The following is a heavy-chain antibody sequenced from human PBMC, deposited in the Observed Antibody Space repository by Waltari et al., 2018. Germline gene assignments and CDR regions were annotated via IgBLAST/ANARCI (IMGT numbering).Heavy chain of an antibody. Sequence: EVQLLESGGGLVQPGGSLRLSCAASGFTFSSYAVSWVRRAPGKGLEWVSAISGSGGSTYYADSVKGRFTISRDNSKNTLYLQMNRLRAEDTAVYFCARVSRRTYRSPVPGRHYYYGMDVWGQGTTVTVSS. V-gene: IGHV3-23*01. D-gene: IGHD1-1*01. CDR1: GFTFSSYA. CDR2: ISGSGGST. CDR3: ARVSRRTYRSPVPGRHYYYGMDV. J-gene: IGHJ6*02.